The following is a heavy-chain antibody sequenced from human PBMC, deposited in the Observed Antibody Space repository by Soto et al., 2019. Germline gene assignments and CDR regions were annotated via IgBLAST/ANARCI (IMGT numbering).Heavy chain of an antibody. J-gene: IGHJ4*02. V-gene: IGHV4-39*01. CDR3: ARYGDSLPRTH. D-gene: IGHD4-17*01. CDR1: GGSISSSSYY. CDR2: IYYSGST. Sequence: SETLSLTCTVSGGSISSSSYYWGWIRQPPGKGLEWIGSIYYSGSTYYNPSLKSRVTISVDTSKNQFSLKLSSVTAADTAVYYCARYGDSLPRTHWGQGTLVTVSS.